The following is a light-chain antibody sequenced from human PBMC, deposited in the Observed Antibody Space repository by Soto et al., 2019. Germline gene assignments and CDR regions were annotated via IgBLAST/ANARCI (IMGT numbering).Light chain of an antibody. V-gene: IGLV2-14*01. Sequence: QSALTQPSSPSASPRLSISISCTGTGTDVGGYNYVSWYQHHPGKGSKLIIHEAHTQPSGVSDRFSGAKSGNKPSLTISNRKTEDEYDYYCGSYTSTDTPFVFGTGTKVTVL. J-gene: IGLJ1*01. CDR1: GTDVGGYNY. CDR3: GSYTSTDTPFV. CDR2: EAH.